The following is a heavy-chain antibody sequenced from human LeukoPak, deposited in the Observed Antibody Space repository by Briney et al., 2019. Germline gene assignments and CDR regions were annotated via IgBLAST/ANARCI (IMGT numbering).Heavy chain of an antibody. CDR2: INKSDRST. CDR3: AREASGNYHVFDS. Sequence: GGSLRLSCEASGFIFSNYFMSWIRQAAGKGLEWVSCINKSDRSTNYADAVKGRFTISRDNAKKSIYLEMTVLRAEDTGVYYCAREASGNYHVFDSWGQGTLVTDS. CDR1: GFIFSNYF. J-gene: IGHJ4*02. D-gene: IGHD1-26*01. V-gene: IGHV3-11*04.